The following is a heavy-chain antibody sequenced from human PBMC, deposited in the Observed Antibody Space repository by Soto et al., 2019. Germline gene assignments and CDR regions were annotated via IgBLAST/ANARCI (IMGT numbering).Heavy chain of an antibody. CDR3: AGVYYGGDSVNNF. CDR2: TSYDGNNR. Sequence: GGSLRLSCAVSGFSFSSYVLSWVRQAPGRGLEWVAATSYDGNNRYYADSVKGRFIISRDNSKNTLDLEMETPRPEDTAVYYCAGVYYGGDSVNNFWGQGTPVTVSS. V-gene: IGHV3-30-3*01. CDR1: GFSFSSYV. D-gene: IGHD2-21*02. J-gene: IGHJ4*02.